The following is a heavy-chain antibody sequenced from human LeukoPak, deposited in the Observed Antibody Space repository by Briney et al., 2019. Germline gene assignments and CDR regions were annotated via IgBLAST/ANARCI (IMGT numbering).Heavy chain of an antibody. CDR2: IYSGGNT. D-gene: IGHD4/OR15-4a*01. CDR1: GFTFNSYA. CDR3: ARRAGAYSHPYDY. J-gene: IGHJ4*02. V-gene: IGHV3-23*05. Sequence: QPGGSLRLSCAASGFTFNSYAMSWVRQAPGKGLEWVSFIYSGGNTHYSDSLKGRFTISRDNSKNTLYLQMNSLRVEDTAVYYCARRAGAYSHPYDYWGQGTLVTVSS.